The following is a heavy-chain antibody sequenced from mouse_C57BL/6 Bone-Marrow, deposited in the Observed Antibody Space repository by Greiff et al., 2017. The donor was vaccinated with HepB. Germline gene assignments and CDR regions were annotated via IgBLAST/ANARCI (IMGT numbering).Heavy chain of an antibody. J-gene: IGHJ2*01. D-gene: IGHD2-4*01. CDR3: ATSSSINYDYGGFDY. Sequence: QVQLQQSGAELVKPGASVKMSCKASGYTFTTYPIEWMKQNHGKSLEWIGNFHPYNDDTKYNEKFKGKATLTVEKSSSTVYLELSRLTSDDSAVYYCATSSSINYDYGGFDYWGQNTTLTVSS. CDR1: GYTFTTYP. V-gene: IGHV1-47*01. CDR2: FHPYNDDT.